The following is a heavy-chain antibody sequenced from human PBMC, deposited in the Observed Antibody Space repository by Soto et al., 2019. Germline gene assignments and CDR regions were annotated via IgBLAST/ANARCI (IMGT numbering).Heavy chain of an antibody. CDR3: AKARIVGATFVGYFDY. CDR2: ISGSGGST. CDR1: GFTFSSYA. J-gene: IGHJ4*02. V-gene: IGHV3-23*01. Sequence: PGGSLRLSCAASGFTFSSYAMSWVRQAPGKGLEWVSAISGSGGSTYYADSVKGRFTISRDNSKNTLYLQMNSLRAEDTAVYYCAKARIVGATFVGYFDYWGQGTLVTVS. D-gene: IGHD1-26*01.